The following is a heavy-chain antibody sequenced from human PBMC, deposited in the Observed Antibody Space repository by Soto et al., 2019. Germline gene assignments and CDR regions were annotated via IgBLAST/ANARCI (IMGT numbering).Heavy chain of an antibody. V-gene: IGHV1-69*06. CDR2: IIPLFGTA. J-gene: IGHJ3*02. Sequence: ASVKVSCKASGSTFSRFAISWVRQAPGQGLEWMGGIIPLFGTANYAQNFQDRVTITADKSTSTAYMELSSLRSEDTAVYYCARGHSGWYAFDIWGQGTMVTVSS. CDR3: ARGHSGWYAFDI. D-gene: IGHD6-19*01. CDR1: GSTFSRFA.